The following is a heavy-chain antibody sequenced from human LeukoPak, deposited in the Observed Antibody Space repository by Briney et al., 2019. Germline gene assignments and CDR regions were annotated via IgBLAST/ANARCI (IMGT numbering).Heavy chain of an antibody. Sequence: PSETLSLTCTVSGGSISNYYCSWIRQPPGKGLEWIGCVYNNGTTNYNPSLKSRVTISVDTSKNQFSLKLSSVTAADTAAYYCARLGYCSGGSYCAFDIWGQGTMVTVSS. CDR3: ARLGYCSGGSYCAFDI. D-gene: IGHD2-15*01. V-gene: IGHV4-59*01. CDR1: GGSISNYY. CDR2: VYNNGTT. J-gene: IGHJ3*02.